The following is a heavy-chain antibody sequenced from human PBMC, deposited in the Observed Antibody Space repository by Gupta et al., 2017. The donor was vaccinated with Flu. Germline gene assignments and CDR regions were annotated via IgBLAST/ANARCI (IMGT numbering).Heavy chain of an antibody. D-gene: IGHD3-22*01. CDR2: INSDGSST. Sequence: EVQLVESGGGLVQPGGSLRLSCAASGFTFSSYWMHWVRQAPGKGLVWVSRINSDGSSTSYADSVKGRFTISRDNAKNTLYLQMNSLRAEDTAVYYCASERELPYYYDSSGSHFDLWGRGTLVTVSS. CDR3: ASERELPYYYDSSGSHFDL. J-gene: IGHJ2*01. CDR1: GFTFSSYW. V-gene: IGHV3-74*01.